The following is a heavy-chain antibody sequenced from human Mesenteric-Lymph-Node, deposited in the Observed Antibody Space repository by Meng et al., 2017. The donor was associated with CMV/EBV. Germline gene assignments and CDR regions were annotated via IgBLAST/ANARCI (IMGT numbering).Heavy chain of an antibody. CDR3: ARDGADYCDYVNFDY. CDR1: GYTLTSYY. D-gene: IGHD4-17*01. J-gene: IGHJ4*02. CDR2: INPSGGET. Sequence: ASVKVSCKASGYTLTSYYIHWVRQAAGQGLEWMGLINPSGGETTYAQKFQGRVTMTRDTSTSTVYMELSSLISEDTAVYYCARDGADYCDYVNFDYRGQGTLVTVSS. V-gene: IGHV1-46*01.